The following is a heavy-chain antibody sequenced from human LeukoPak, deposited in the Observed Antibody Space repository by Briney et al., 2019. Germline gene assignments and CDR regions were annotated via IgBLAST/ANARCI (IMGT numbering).Heavy chain of an antibody. CDR2: INGNGGST. D-gene: IGHD3-22*01. V-gene: IGHV3-64D*06. J-gene: IGHJ4*02. CDR1: GFAFSNFA. Sequence: GGSLRLSCAASGFAFSNFAMHWVRQAPGKALEYVSAINGNGGSTYYADSVKGRFTISRDNSKNTLYLQMSSLRPEDTAVYYCAPYFYDSSGYSNWGQGTLVTVSS. CDR3: APYFYDSSGYSN.